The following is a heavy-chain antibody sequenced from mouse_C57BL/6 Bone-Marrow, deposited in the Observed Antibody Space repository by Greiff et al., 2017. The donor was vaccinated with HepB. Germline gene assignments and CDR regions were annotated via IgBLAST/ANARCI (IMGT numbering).Heavy chain of an antibody. D-gene: IGHD1-1*01. V-gene: IGHV3-6*01. J-gene: IGHJ3*01. CDR1: GYSITSGYY. Sequence: EVQRVESGPGLVKPSQSLSLTCSVTGYSITSGYYWNWIRQFPGNKLEWMGYISYDGSNNYNPSLKNRISITRDTSKNQFFLKLNSVTTEDTATYYCARDYGSSYALAYWGQGTLVTVSA. CDR2: ISYDGSN. CDR3: ARDYGSSYALAY.